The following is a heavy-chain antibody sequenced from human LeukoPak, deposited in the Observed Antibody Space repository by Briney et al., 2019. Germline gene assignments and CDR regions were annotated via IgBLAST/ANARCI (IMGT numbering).Heavy chain of an antibody. J-gene: IGHJ3*02. Sequence: PGGSLRLSCAASGFTFDDYAMHWVRQAPGKGLEWVSGISWNSGSIGYADSVKGRFTISRDNAKNSLYLQMNSLRAEDTAVYYCVVPTSDYDFWSGYHHAFDIWGQGTMVTVSS. CDR1: GFTFDDYA. D-gene: IGHD3-3*01. CDR2: ISWNSGSI. V-gene: IGHV3-9*01. CDR3: VVPTSDYDFWSGYHHAFDI.